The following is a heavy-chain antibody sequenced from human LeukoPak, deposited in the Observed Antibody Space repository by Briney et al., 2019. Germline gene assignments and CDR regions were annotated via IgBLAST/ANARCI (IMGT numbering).Heavy chain of an antibody. J-gene: IGHJ4*02. D-gene: IGHD3-10*01. CDR3: AKGGGVLLWFGESYFDY. CDR1: GFTFSSYD. CDR2: ISGSGDRT. V-gene: IGHV3-23*01. Sequence: GGSLRLSCAASGFTFSSYDMIWVRQAPGKGLEWGSGISGSGDRTYYADSVKGRFTISRDNSKNTLYLQMNSLRAEDTAVYYCAKGGGVLLWFGESYFDYWGQGTLVTVSS.